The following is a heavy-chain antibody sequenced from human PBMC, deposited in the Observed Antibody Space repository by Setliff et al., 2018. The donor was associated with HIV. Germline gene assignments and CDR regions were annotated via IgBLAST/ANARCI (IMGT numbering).Heavy chain of an antibody. CDR1: GGSISSYY. Sequence: PSETLSLTCTVSGGSISSYYWSWIRQLPGKGLEWIGYIYYSGSTNYNPSLKSRFTISRDDSKNTLYLQMNSLRAEDTAVYYCAKDKGQKYADYWGQGTMVTVSS. J-gene: IGHJ4*02. D-gene: IGHD3-10*01. CDR2: IYYSGST. V-gene: IGHV4-59*01. CDR3: AKDKGQKYADY.